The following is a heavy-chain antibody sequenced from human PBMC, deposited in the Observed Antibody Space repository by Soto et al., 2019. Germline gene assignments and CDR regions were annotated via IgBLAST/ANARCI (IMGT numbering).Heavy chain of an antibody. CDR3: ARAAGGGYCSGGSCYSRAFDI. CDR1: GGSISSYF. D-gene: IGHD2-15*01. J-gene: IGHJ3*02. V-gene: IGHV4-4*07. Sequence: SETLSLTCAVSGGSISSYFWSWIRQPAGKGLEWIGRIYTTGSTNYNPSLKSRVTMSVDTSKNQVSLKLSSVTAADTAVYYCARAAGGGYCSGGSCYSRAFDIWGQGTMVTVSS. CDR2: IYTTGST.